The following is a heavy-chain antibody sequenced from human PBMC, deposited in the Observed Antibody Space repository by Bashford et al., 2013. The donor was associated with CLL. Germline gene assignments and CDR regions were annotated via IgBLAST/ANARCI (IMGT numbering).Heavy chain of an antibody. Sequence: SLRLSCAASGFFFSGAWMSWVRQAPGKGLEWVGRIKNTVHGGATDYAAPVKGRFTISRDDSQQTVDLQMNSLKTDDTGVYYCTRVGNLDDDYFLDDASDIWGQGTMGHRL. J-gene: IGHJ3*02. CDR1: GFFFSGAW. V-gene: IGHV3-15*01. CDR2: IKNTVHGGAT. CDR3: TRVGNLDDDYFLDDASDI. D-gene: IGHD5-12*01.